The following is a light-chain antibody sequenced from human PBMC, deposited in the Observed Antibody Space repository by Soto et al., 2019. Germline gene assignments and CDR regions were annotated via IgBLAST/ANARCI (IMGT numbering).Light chain of an antibody. V-gene: IGLV2-14*01. Sequence: QSVLTQPASVSGSPGQSITISCTGTSSDVGGYNYVSWYQQYPGKAPKLMIYDVSNRPSGVSNRFSGSKSGNTASLTISGLQAEDEADYYCSSYTSSSTLGVVFGGGTKLTVL. CDR1: SSDVGGYNY. J-gene: IGLJ2*01. CDR3: SSYTSSSTLGVV. CDR2: DVS.